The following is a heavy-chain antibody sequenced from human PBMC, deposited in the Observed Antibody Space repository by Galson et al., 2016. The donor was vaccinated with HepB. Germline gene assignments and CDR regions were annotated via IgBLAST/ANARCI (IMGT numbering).Heavy chain of an antibody. CDR2: IYHSGST. V-gene: IGHV4-30-4*08. D-gene: IGHD3-16*01. Sequence: TLSLTCTVSGYSISTGDNYWSWIRQPPGKGLEWIGYIYHSGSTYYNPSLKSRVMISLDTSKNQFSLQMHSVTAADTAVYYCVREAEGSLYVGPYFDYWGQGIQVTVSS. J-gene: IGHJ4*02. CDR3: VREAEGSLYVGPYFDY. CDR1: GYSISTGDNY.